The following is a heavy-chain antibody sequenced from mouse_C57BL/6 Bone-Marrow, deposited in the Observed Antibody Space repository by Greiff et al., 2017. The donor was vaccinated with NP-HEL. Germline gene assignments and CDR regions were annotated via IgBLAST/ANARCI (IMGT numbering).Heavy chain of an antibody. Sequence: QVQLQQPGAELVKPGASVKLSCKASGYTFTSYWMQWVKQRPGQGLEWIGEIDPSDSYTNYNQKFKGKATLIVDTSSSTAYMQLSSLTSEDSAVYYCAREGVGLRQNVDVWGTGTTVTVSS. CDR2: IDPSDSYT. J-gene: IGHJ1*03. D-gene: IGHD2-4*01. V-gene: IGHV1-50*01. CDR1: GYTFTSYW. CDR3: AREGVGLRQNVDV.